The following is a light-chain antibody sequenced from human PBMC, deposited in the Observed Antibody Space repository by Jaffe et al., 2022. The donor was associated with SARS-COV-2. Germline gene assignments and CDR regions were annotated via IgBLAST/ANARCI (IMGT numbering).Light chain of an antibody. V-gene: IGKV1-39*01. CDR2: AAS. J-gene: IGKJ2*01. CDR3: QQSYSAPYT. CDR1: QTISSY. Sequence: DIQMTQSPSSLSASVGDRVTITCRAGQTISSYLNWYQQKLGKAPKVLIYAASTLQSGVPSRFSGSGSGTDFTLTISSLQPEDFATYFCQQSYSAPYTFGQGTKLEI.